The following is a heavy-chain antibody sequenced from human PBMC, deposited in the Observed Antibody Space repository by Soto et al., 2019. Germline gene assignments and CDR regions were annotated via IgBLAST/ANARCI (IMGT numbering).Heavy chain of an antibody. Sequence: TLSLSSPHSLTSDSGNFRSWIRQPPGKDLEWIGYIYDSGSTNYSPSLQSRVTMSIDRSKNQFSLALTSVTAADTAVYFCARYRRGTGWYYLDYWGQG. J-gene: IGHJ4*02. D-gene: IGHD6-19*01. CDR3: ARYRRGTGWYYLDY. CDR1: LTSDSGNF. CDR2: IYDSGST. V-gene: IGHV4-59*02.